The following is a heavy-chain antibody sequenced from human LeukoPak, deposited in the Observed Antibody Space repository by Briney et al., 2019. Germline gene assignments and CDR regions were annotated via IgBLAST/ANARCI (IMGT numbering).Heavy chain of an antibody. CDR1: GFTFSSYW. Sequence: GGSLRLSCAASGFTFSSYWMSWVRQAPGKGLEWVANIKQDGSEKYYVDSVKGRFTISRDNAKNSLYLQMNSLRAEDTAVYYCARDSCSSTSCYSQYYYYGMDVWGQGTTVTVSS. D-gene: IGHD2-2*01. CDR2: IKQDGSEK. J-gene: IGHJ6*02. CDR3: ARDSCSSTSCYSQYYYYGMDV. V-gene: IGHV3-7*01.